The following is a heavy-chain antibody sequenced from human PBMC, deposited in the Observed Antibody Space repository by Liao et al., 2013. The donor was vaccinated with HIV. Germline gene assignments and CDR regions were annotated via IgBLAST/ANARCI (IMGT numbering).Heavy chain of an antibody. Sequence: QLQLQESGPGLVKPSETLSLTCTVSGASISSGDYYWSWIRQPPGKGLEWIGYIYYSGSTYYNPSLKSRVTISLDIYKNQFSLELNSVTAADTAVYYCARRGHYYDSSGYSLPDVFDIWGQGTMVTVSS. V-gene: IGHV4-30-4*08. D-gene: IGHD3-22*01. CDR2: IYYSGST. CDR3: ARRGHYYDSSGYSLPDVFDI. J-gene: IGHJ3*02. CDR1: GASISSGDYY.